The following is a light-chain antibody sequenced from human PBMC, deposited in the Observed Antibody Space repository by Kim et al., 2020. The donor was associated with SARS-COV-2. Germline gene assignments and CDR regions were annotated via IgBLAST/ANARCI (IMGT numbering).Light chain of an antibody. CDR2: GAS. J-gene: IGKJ2*03. CDR3: QQYGSSPLYS. Sequence: PGKRATLSCRASQSVSSSYLAWYQQKHGQAPRLLIYGASSRATGIPDRFSGSGSGTDFTLTISRLEPEDFAVYYGQQYGSSPLYSFGQGTKLEI. CDR1: QSVSSSY. V-gene: IGKV3-20*01.